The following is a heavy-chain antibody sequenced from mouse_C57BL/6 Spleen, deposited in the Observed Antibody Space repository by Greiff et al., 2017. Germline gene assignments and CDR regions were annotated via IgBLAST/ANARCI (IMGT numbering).Heavy chain of an antibody. J-gene: IGHJ3*01. CDR3: APLAWFAY. Sequence: QVQLQQPGAELVRPGTSVKLSCKASGYTFTSYWMHWVKQRPGQGLEWIGVIDPSDSYTNYNQKFKGKATLTVDTSSSTAYMQLSSLTSEDSAVYYCAPLAWFAYWGQGTLVTVSA. CDR2: IDPSDSYT. CDR1: GYTFTSYW. V-gene: IGHV1-59*01.